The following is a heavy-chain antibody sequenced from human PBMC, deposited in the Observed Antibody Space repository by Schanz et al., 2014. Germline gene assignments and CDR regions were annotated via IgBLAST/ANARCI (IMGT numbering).Heavy chain of an antibody. V-gene: IGHV3-66*01. Sequence: EVQLVESGGGLVQPGGSLRLSCAASGFTFSTYWMSWVRQAPGKGLEWVSVIYSDGRTYYGDSVKGRFTISRDNSKNTLYLQMNSLRDEDTAMYYCARDKGGYYPFDYWGQGSLVTVSS. J-gene: IGHJ4*02. CDR3: ARDKGGYYPFDY. CDR2: IYSDGRT. CDR1: GFTFSTYW. D-gene: IGHD3-22*01.